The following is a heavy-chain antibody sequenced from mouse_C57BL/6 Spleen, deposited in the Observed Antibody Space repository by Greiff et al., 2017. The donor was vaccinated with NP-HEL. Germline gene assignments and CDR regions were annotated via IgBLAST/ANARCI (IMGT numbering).Heavy chain of an antibody. CDR2: IDPSDSDT. CDR3: ARSLSGAGYYSNYGY. J-gene: IGHJ2*01. Sequence: QVQLQQPGAELVRPGSSVKLSCKASGYTFTSYWMHWVKQRPIQGLEWIGNIDPSDSDTHYTQKFKDKATLTVDKSSNTAYMQLSSLTSEDSAVYYCARSLSGAGYYSNYGYWGKGTTLTVSS. D-gene: IGHD2-5*01. CDR1: GYTFTSYW. V-gene: IGHV1-52*01.